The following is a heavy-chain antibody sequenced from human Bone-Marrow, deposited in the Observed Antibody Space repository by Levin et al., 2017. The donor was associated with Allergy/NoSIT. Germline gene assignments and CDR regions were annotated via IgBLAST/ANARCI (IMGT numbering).Heavy chain of an antibody. CDR1: GYTFTGYY. CDR2: INANSGDT. V-gene: IGHV1-2*02. CDR3: ARDEAAVNRVPVDY. J-gene: IGHJ4*02. D-gene: IGHD6-13*01. Sequence: PGESLKISCKSSGYTFTGYYILWVRQAPGQGLEWMGWINANSGDTVYVQKFQGRVTMTRDTSINTAYMELSGLRSDDTAVYYCARDEAAVNRVPVDYWGQGTLVTVSS.